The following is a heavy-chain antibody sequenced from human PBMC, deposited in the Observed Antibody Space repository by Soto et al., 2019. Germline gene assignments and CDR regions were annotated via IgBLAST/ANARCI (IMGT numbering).Heavy chain of an antibody. CDR2: IHSSGTT. V-gene: IGHV4-59*01. D-gene: IGHD1-26*01. CDR1: GGSTSGYY. Sequence: QVQLQESGPGLVKPSETVSVTCNVSGGSTSGYYWTWIRQSPGKGLEWIGYIHSSGTTTYNPSLKSRVTISIDTSKMQVYLRVTSVTAADTAIYYCARHKKWAEQGWFDPWGQGTQVTVSS. J-gene: IGHJ5*02. CDR3: ARHKKWAEQGWFDP.